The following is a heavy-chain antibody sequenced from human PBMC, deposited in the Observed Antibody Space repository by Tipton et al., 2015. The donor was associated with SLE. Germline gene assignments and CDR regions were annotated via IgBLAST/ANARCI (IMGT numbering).Heavy chain of an antibody. Sequence: TLSLTCNVSGGSVSSTNYYWVWIRQAPGKGLEWIGSIYYSGRTYCNPSLKSRVTLSVDTSKNQFSLQLTSVTAADTAVYYCARSTVTFSYYIDVWGKGTTVTVSS. D-gene: IGHD4-11*01. J-gene: IGHJ6*03. CDR2: IYYSGRT. V-gene: IGHV4-39*07. CDR3: ARSTVTFSYYIDV. CDR1: GGSVSSTNYY.